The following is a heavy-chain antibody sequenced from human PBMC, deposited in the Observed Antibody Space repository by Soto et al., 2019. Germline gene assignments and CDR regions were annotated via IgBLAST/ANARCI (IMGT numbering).Heavy chain of an antibody. CDR1: GGSISSGDYY. CDR2: IYYSGST. Sequence: PSETLSLTCTVSGGSISSGDYYWSWIRQPPGKGLEWIGYIYYSGSTYYNPSLKSRVTISVDTSKNQFSLKLSSVTAADTAVYYCARGDQSYDFWSGYYRAEYFQHWGQGTLVTVSS. CDR3: ARGDQSYDFWSGYYRAEYFQH. V-gene: IGHV4-30-4*01. J-gene: IGHJ1*01. D-gene: IGHD3-3*01.